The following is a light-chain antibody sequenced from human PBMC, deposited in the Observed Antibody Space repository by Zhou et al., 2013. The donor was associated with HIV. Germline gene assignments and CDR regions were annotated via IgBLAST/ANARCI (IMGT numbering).Light chain of an antibody. J-gene: IGKJ2*01. CDR3: QNSGT. Sequence: EIVITQSPATLSVSPGERATFSCRASQSVSSNLAWYQQRPGQAPRLLIYGASTRATGIPARFSGNGSGTDFTLTISSLQSEDFAVYYCQNSGTFGQGYKAGDQT. CDR1: QSVSSN. CDR2: GAS. V-gene: IGKV3-15*01.